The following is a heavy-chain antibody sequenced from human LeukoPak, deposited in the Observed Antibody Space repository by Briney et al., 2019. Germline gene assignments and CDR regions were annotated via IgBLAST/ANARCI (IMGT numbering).Heavy chain of an antibody. CDR2: IYPGDSNT. V-gene: IGHV5-51*01. J-gene: IGHJ2*01. Sequence: GESLKISCKGSGYRFTNYWIGWVRQMPGKGLEWMGIIYPGDSNTRYSPSFQGQVTISADKSINTAYVQWSSLKASDTAMYYCARRAVNNRNWYFNLWGRGTLVTVSS. CDR3: ARRAVNNRNWYFNL. CDR1: GYRFTNYW. D-gene: IGHD1/OR15-1a*01.